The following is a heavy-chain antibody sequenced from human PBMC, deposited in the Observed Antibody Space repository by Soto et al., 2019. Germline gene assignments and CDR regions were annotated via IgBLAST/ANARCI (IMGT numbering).Heavy chain of an antibody. CDR1: GFTFSSYW. CDR2: IKTDGSEK. D-gene: IGHD2-21*02. V-gene: IGHV3-7*02. Sequence: EVQLVESGGGLVQPGGSLRLSCAASGFTFSSYWMVWVRQAPGKGLEWVANIKTDGSEKYYVDSVKGRFTISRANARNKLYPEKNSRRAEDTAVYDCLGDAHGGGDFDYWGQGTLVTVSS. CDR3: LGDAHGGGDFDY. J-gene: IGHJ4*02.